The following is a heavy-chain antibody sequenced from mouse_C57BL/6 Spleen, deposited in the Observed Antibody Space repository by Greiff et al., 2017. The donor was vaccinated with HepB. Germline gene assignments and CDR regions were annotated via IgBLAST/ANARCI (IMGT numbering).Heavy chain of an antibody. J-gene: IGHJ4*01. V-gene: IGHV1-50*01. D-gene: IGHD2-4*01. CDR1: GYTFTSYW. Sequence: QVQLQQPGAELVKPGASVKLSCKASGYTFTSYWMQWVKQRPGQGLEWIGEIDPSDSYTNYNQKFKGKATLTVDTSSSTAYMQLSSLTSEDSAVYYCAGRDYDKGYYAMDYWGQGTSVTVSS. CDR2: IDPSDSYT. CDR3: AGRDYDKGYYAMDY.